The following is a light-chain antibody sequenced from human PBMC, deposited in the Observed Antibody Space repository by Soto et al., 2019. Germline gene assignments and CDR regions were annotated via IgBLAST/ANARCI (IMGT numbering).Light chain of an antibody. V-gene: IGLV2-14*03. CDR2: DVT. CDR3: GSYSSTTTLV. CDR1: SSDVGGYNY. Sequence: QSALTQAASVSGSPGQSITISCTGTSSDVGGYNYVSWYQQHPGKGPKLIIYDVTNRPSGVSNRFSGSMSGNTASLTISGLQAEDEADYYCGSYSSTTTLVFGGGTKLTVL. J-gene: IGLJ2*01.